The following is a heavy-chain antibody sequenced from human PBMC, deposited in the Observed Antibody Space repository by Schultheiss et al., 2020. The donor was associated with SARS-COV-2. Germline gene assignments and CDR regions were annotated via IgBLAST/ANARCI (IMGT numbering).Heavy chain of an antibody. CDR3: ARDIVAAAFDY. D-gene: IGHD3-16*02. Sequence: SETLSLTCAVYGGSFSGYYWSWIRQPPGKGLEWIGEINHSGSTNYNPSLKSRVTISVDTSKNQFSLKLSSVTAADTAVYYCARDIVAAAFDYWGQGTRVTVSS. V-gene: IGHV4-34*01. CDR2: INHSGST. CDR1: GGSFSGYY. J-gene: IGHJ4*02.